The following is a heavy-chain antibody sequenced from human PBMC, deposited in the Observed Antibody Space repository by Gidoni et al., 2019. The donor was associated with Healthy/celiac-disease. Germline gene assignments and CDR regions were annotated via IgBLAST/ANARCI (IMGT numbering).Heavy chain of an antibody. J-gene: IGHJ4*02. Sequence: EVQLVESGGGLVQPGRSLRLSCAASGFPFDDYAMHWVRQAPGKGLEWVSGISWNSGSIGYADSVKGRFTISRDNAKNSLYLQMNSLRAEDTALYYCAKCGSNYGPGPIDYWGQGTLVTVSS. D-gene: IGHD4-4*01. CDR1: GFPFDDYA. V-gene: IGHV3-9*01. CDR2: ISWNSGSI. CDR3: AKCGSNYGPGPIDY.